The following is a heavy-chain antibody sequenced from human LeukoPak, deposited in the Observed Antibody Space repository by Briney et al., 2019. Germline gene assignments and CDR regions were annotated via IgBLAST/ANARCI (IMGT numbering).Heavy chain of an antibody. Sequence: ASVKVSCKASGYAFTSYGLTWVRQAPGQGLEWMGWISPYDGNTNYAQKFQGRVTMTTDTSTSTAYMELRSLRSDDTAVYYCARVVRGDNGIGNWFDPWGQGTPVTVSS. CDR2: ISPYDGNT. V-gene: IGHV1-18*01. CDR3: ARVVRGDNGIGNWFDP. J-gene: IGHJ5*02. D-gene: IGHD4-17*01. CDR1: GYAFTSYG.